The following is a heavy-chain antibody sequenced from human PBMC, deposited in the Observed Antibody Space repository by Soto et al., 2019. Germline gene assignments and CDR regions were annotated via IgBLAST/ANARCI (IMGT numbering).Heavy chain of an antibody. Sequence: GGSLRLSCAASGFTFTDYAMHWVRQAPGKGLEWVAVISYDGSNKYYADSVKGRFSISRDTSKNTLSLQMNSLRPGDTAVYFCAGSFGDFIYWGQGTLVTVSS. J-gene: IGHJ4*02. D-gene: IGHD2-21*02. V-gene: IGHV3-30-3*01. CDR1: GFTFTDYA. CDR2: ISYDGSNK. CDR3: AGSFGDFIY.